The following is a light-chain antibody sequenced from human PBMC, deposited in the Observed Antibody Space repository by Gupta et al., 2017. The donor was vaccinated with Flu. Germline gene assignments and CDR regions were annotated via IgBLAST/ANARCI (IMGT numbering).Light chain of an antibody. CDR3: GTWDTSLSALL. Sequence: QSVLTQPPSVSAGPGHRVTISCSGRRSNIGYNYVSWYQQLPGTVPKLLLYEDKNRPSGISDRFSGSKSGTSATLDITGVQTGDEADYYCGTWDTSLSALLFGTGTRVTVL. CDR2: EDK. V-gene: IGLV1-51*02. CDR1: RSNIGYNY. J-gene: IGLJ1*01.